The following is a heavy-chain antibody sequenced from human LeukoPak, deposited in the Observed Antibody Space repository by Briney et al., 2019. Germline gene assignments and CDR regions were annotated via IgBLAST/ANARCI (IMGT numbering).Heavy chain of an antibody. D-gene: IGHD3-3*01. V-gene: IGHV4-34*01. Sequence: PETPSLTCAVYGGSFSGYYWSWIRQPPGKGLEWIGEINHSGSTNYNPSLKSRVTISVDTSKNQFSLKLSSVTAADTAVYYCASYYDFWSGYPDWGQGTLVTVSS. CDR1: GGSFSGYY. CDR3: ASYYDFWSGYPD. J-gene: IGHJ4*02. CDR2: INHSGST.